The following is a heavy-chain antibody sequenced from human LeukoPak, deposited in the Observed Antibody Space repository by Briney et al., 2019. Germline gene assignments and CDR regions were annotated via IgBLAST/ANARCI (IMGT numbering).Heavy chain of an antibody. J-gene: IGHJ4*02. CDR2: IYYSKNT. D-gene: IGHD5-18*01. CDR1: GGSISSSSAY. V-gene: IGHV4-39*01. CDR3: VSPRGFSYGYFDY. Sequence: SETLSLTCTVSGGSISSSSAYWGWIRQPPGKGLEWIGSIYYSKNTYYNPSLKSRVTISADTSKSQFSLTLGSVSATDTAVYYCVSPRGFSYGYFDYWGQGTLVTVSS.